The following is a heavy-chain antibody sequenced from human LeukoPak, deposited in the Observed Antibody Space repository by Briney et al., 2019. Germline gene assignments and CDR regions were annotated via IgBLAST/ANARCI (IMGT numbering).Heavy chain of an antibody. D-gene: IGHD3-10*01. CDR2: INYSGST. CDR3: ARYVVYGSGKYYFDY. V-gene: IGHV4-39*01. Sequence: KPSETLSLTCTASGGSFSSTTYYWSWIRQPPGKGLEWIASINYSGSTYYNPSLKSRVTISVNTSENQFSLKLSSVTAADTAVYYCARYVVYGSGKYYFDYWGQGTLVTVSS. CDR1: GGSFSSTTYY. J-gene: IGHJ4*02.